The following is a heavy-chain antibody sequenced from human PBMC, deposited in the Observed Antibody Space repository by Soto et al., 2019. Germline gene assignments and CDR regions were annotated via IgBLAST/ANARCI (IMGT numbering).Heavy chain of an antibody. V-gene: IGHV4-59*01. CDR1: GGSIKNYY. Sequence: SETLSLTCSVSGGSIKNYYWNWIRQAPGKGLEWIGYIYYSGSTNYHPSLRGRVTISVDTSKNQFSLKLTSVTAADTAVYYCARDREAWLRGWGFDPWGQGALVTVSS. CDR2: IYYSGST. CDR3: ARDREAWLRGWGFDP. D-gene: IGHD3-22*01. J-gene: IGHJ5*02.